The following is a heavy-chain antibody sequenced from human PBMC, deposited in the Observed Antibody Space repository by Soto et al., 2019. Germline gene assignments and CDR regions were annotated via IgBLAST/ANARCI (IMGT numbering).Heavy chain of an antibody. D-gene: IGHD5-18*01. J-gene: IGHJ4*02. V-gene: IGHV3-66*01. CDR1: GFTVSSNY. CDR3: GRSPYSYGPIDY. Sequence: GGSLRLSCAASGFTVSSNYMSWVRQAPGKGLEWVSVIYSGGSTYYADSVKGRFTISRDNSKNTLYLQMNSLRAEDTAVYYCGRSPYSYGPIDYWGQGTLVTVSS. CDR2: IYSGGST.